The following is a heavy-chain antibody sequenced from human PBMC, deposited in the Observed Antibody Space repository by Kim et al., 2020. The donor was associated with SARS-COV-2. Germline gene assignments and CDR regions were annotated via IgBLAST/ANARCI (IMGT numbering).Heavy chain of an antibody. Sequence: SETLSLTCTVSGGSISSSSYYWGWIRQPPGKGLEWIGSIYYSGSTYYNPSLKSRVTISVDTSKNQFSLKLSSVTAADTAVYYCASKIYGPLYYFDYWGQGTLVTVSS. CDR1: GGSISSSSYY. V-gene: IGHV4-39*07. D-gene: IGHD4-17*01. CDR2: IYYSGST. CDR3: ASKIYGPLYYFDY. J-gene: IGHJ4*02.